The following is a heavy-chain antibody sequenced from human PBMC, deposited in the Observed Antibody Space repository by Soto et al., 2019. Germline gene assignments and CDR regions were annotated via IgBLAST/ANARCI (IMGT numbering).Heavy chain of an antibody. Sequence: ASVKVSCKTSGYTFSGYYIHWVRQAPGQGLEWLGWVNPLNGRTHYAQKFRGRVSMTSDTSINTAYVELRRLRSDDTDVYFRARADDVEVAVGATATLEFWGEGALVTVSS. CDR1: GYTFSGYY. CDR2: VNPLNGRT. J-gene: IGHJ4*02. V-gene: IGHV1-2*02. CDR3: ARADDVEVAVGATATLEF. D-gene: IGHD2-15*01.